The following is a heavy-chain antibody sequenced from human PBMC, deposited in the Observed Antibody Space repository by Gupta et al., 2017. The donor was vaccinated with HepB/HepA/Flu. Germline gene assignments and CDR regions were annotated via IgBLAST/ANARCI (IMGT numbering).Heavy chain of an antibody. CDR2: ITGSDYSA. V-gene: IGHV3-23*01. D-gene: IGHD6-13*01. CDR1: GFTFNSHA. Sequence: EVQLLESGGDLVQPGGSLRLSCAASGFTFNSHAMAWVRQAPGKGLEWVSGITGSDYSAYYADSVKGRFAISRDNSKDTLYLQMSSLRAEDTAVYYCGKFRGGSNWHHYLDFWGQGTLVTVSS. CDR3: GKFRGGSNWHHYLDF. J-gene: IGHJ4*02.